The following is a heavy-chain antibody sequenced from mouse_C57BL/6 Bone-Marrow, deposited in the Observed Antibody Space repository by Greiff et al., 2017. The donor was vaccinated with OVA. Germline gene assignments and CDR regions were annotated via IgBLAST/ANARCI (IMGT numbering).Heavy chain of an antibody. CDR2: IDPENGDT. D-gene: IGHD3-1*01. CDR3: TTTRATDYYAMDC. J-gene: IGHJ4*01. Sequence: EVQLQQSGAELVRPGASVKLSCTASGFNIKDDYMHWVKQRPEQGLEWIGWIDPENGDTEYASKFQGKGTITADTSTNTAYLQLSSLTSEDTAVYYCTTTRATDYYAMDCWGKGTSVTVS. CDR1: GFNIKDDY. V-gene: IGHV14-4*01.